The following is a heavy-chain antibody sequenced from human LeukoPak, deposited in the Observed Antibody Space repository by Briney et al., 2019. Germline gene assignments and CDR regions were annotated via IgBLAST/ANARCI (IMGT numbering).Heavy chain of an antibody. CDR2: VSYDGSDK. CDR3: ARDSEGGGDYFDY. Sequence: PGGSLRLSCAASGFTFSTCAMHWVRQAPGKGLEWVAVVSYDGSDKYYADSVKGRFTISRDNSKNTLYLQMNSLRAEDTAVYYCARDSEGGGDYFDYWGQGTLVTVSS. J-gene: IGHJ4*02. D-gene: IGHD2-21*01. V-gene: IGHV3-30-3*01. CDR1: GFTFSTCA.